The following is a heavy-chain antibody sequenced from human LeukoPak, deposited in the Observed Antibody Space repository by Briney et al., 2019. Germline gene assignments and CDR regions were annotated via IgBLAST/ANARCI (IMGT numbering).Heavy chain of an antibody. CDR1: GGAMNSYY. CDR2: IFASGGT. CDR3: ASVVFGSGSYVHY. J-gene: IGHJ4*02. Sequence: SETLSLTCTVSGGAMNSYYWSWIRQPPGKGLEWIGRIFASGGTNYNPSLQSRVTMSVDKSKKQFSLRLSSVTAADTAVYYCASVVFGSGSYVHYWGQGTLVTVSS. V-gene: IGHV4-4*07. D-gene: IGHD3-10*01.